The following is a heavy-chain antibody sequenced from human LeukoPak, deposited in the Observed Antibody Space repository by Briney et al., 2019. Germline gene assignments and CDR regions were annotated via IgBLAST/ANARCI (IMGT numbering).Heavy chain of an antibody. J-gene: IGHJ4*02. CDR2: IYYSGST. CDR1: GGSISSSGYY. V-gene: IGHV4-39*07. D-gene: IGHD2-2*01. Sequence: SETLSLTCTVSGGSISSSGYYWGWIRQPPGKGLEWIGSIYYSGSTYYNPSLKSRVTISVDTSKNQFSLKLSSVTAADTAVYYCARGRLYCSSTSCSYFDYWGQGTLVTVSS. CDR3: ARGRLYCSSTSCSYFDY.